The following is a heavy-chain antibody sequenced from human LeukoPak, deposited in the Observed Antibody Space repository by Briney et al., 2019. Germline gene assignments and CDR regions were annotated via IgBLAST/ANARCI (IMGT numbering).Heavy chain of an antibody. Sequence: GGSLRLSCAASGFTFSSYWMSWVRQAPGKGLEWVANIKQDGSEKYYVDSVKGRFTISRDNAKNSLYLQMNSLRAEDTAVYYCARGALDAATPFDSWGQGTLVTVSS. CDR3: ARGALDAATPFDS. V-gene: IGHV3-7*01. CDR2: IKQDGSEK. J-gene: IGHJ5*01. D-gene: IGHD2-15*01. CDR1: GFTFSSYW.